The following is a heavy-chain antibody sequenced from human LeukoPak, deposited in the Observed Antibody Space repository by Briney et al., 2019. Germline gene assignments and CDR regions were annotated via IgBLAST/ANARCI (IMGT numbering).Heavy chain of an antibody. Sequence: ASVKVSCKASGGTFSSYAISWVRQAPGQGLEWMGGIIPIFGTANYAQKFQGRVTITADESTSTAYMELSSLRSEDTAVYYCASSPTLRGAAGEPFDYWGQGTLVTVSS. CDR3: ASSPTLRGAAGEPFDY. CDR2: IIPIFGTA. D-gene: IGHD3-10*01. J-gene: IGHJ4*02. V-gene: IGHV1-69*13. CDR1: GGTFSSYA.